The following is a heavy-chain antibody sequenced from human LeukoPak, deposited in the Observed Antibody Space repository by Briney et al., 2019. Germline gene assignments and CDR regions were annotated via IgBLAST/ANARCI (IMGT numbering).Heavy chain of an antibody. V-gene: IGHV3-9*01. Sequence: PGGSLRLSCAASGFTFNDYAMRWVRQAPGKGLEWVSGISGNSGSIGYADSVKGRFTISRDNAKNSLYLQMNSLRAEDTALYYCANANYDSSGHFDYWGQGTLVTVSS. D-gene: IGHD3-22*01. J-gene: IGHJ4*02. CDR2: ISGNSGSI. CDR1: GFTFNDYA. CDR3: ANANYDSSGHFDY.